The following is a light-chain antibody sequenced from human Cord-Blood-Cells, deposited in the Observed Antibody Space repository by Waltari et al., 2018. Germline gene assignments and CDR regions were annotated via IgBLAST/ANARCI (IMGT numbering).Light chain of an antibody. CDR2: AAS. J-gene: IGKJ3*01. CDR1: QGISSY. V-gene: IGKV1-8*01. Sequence: AIRMTQSPSSFSASTGDRVTITCRASQGISSYLAWYQQKPGKAPKLLIYAASTLQSWVPSRFSGSGSWTDFTLTISCLQSEDFATYYCQQYYSYPFTFGPGTKVDIK. CDR3: QQYYSYPFT.